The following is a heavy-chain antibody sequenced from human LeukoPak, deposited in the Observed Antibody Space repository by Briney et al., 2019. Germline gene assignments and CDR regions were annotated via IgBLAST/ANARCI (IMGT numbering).Heavy chain of an antibody. D-gene: IGHD3-22*01. CDR3: ARVGSCYDSSGIPYYYYGMDV. J-gene: IGHJ6*02. V-gene: IGHV5-51*01. CDR2: IYPGDSDT. Sequence: GESLKISCKGSGYSFTSYWIGWGRRMPGKGLGWMGIIYPGDSDTRYSPSFQGQVTISADKSISTAYLQWSSLKASDTVMYYCARVGSCYDSSGIPYYYYGMDVWGQGTTVTVSS. CDR1: GYSFTSYW.